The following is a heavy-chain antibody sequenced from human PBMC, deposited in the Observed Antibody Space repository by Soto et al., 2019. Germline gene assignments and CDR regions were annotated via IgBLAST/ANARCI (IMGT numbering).Heavy chain of an antibody. CDR3: ARETIPQMYYYGTDV. CDR1: GYTFTNYG. D-gene: IGHD3-16*01. Sequence: QVQLVQSGAEVREPGASVKVSCKASGYTFTNYGIGWVRPAPGQGLECIGWIRADNGKIDHAQKVQGRITMTTDTSKSTAFMELRSLRSDDTAVYYCARETIPQMYYYGTDVCGQGTTVIVAS. CDR2: IRADNGKI. V-gene: IGHV1-18*01. J-gene: IGHJ6*02.